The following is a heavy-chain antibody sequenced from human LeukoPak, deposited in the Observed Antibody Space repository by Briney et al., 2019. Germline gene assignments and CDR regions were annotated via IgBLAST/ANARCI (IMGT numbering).Heavy chain of an antibody. CDR1: GFTFSSYG. CDR3: ASLFGIGTVTGTGTFDI. J-gene: IGHJ3*02. Sequence: GGSLRLSCAASGFTFSSYGMSWVRQAPGKGLEWVSAISGSGGSTYYADSVKGRFTISRDNSKNTLYLQMNSLRAEDTAVYYCASLFGIGTVTGTGTFDIWGQGTMVTVSS. V-gene: IGHV3-23*01. D-gene: IGHD6-19*01. CDR2: ISGSGGST.